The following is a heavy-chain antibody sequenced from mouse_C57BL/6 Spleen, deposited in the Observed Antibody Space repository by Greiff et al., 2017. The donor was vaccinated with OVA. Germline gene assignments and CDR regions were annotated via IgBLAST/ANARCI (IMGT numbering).Heavy chain of an antibody. Sequence: QVQLQQPGAELVMPGASVKLSCKASGYTFTSYWMHWVKQRPGQGLEWIGEIDPSDSYTNYNQKFKGRSTLAVDTSSSPAYMQLSSLTSEDSAVYDCARGEVFDYWGQGTTLTVSS. CDR1: GYTFTSYW. CDR2: IDPSDSYT. V-gene: IGHV1-69*01. J-gene: IGHJ2*01. CDR3: ARGEVFDY.